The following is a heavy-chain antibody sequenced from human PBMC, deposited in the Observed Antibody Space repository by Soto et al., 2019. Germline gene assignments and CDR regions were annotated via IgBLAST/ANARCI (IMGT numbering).Heavy chain of an antibody. CDR3: ARSPNYYYYGFDV. V-gene: IGHV4-61*08. CDR2: IYYSGST. CDR1: GGSVSSGDYF. Sequence: SETLSLTCTVSGGSVSSGDYFWSWLRQSPGKRLEWIAYIYYSGSTNYNPSLKSRATISVDTSKSQVSLTLTSMTAADAALYYCARSPNYYYYGFDVWGQGTTVTVSS. D-gene: IGHD3-10*01. J-gene: IGHJ6*02.